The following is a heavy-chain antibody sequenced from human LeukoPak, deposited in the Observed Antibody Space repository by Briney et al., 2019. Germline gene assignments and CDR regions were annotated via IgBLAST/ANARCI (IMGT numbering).Heavy chain of an antibody. D-gene: IGHD5-24*01. V-gene: IGHV4-38-2*01. J-gene: IGHJ4*02. CDR3: AGWERGILFDY. CDR2: IYHSGSN. Sequence: SETLSPTCAVSGYSISSGYYRGLLQQPPGERQEWIGSIYHSGSNYYNPSLKRRITISVNTSNNQFSLMLTPITAATTAYYYAAGWERGILFDYWGQGTLVTVSS. CDR1: GYSISSGYY.